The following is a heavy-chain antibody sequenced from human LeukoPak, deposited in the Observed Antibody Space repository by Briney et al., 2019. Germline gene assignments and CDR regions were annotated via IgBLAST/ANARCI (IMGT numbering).Heavy chain of an antibody. CDR3: ARARSGGWDFDY. CDR1: GFTFSSYG. D-gene: IGHD6-19*01. CDR2: IWYDGSNK. V-gene: IGHV3-33*01. J-gene: IGHJ4*02. Sequence: GGSLRLSCAASGFTFSSYGMHWVRQAPGKGLEWVAVIWYDGSNKYYADSVKGRFTISRDNSKNTLYLQMNSLRAEDTAVYYCARARSGGWDFDYWGQGTLVTVSS.